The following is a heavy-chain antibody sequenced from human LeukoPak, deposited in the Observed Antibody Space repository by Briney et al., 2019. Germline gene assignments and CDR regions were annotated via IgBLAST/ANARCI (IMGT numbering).Heavy chain of an antibody. CDR1: GGSFSGYY. Sequence: SETLSLTCAVYGGSFSGYYWSRIRQPPGKGLEWIGEINHSGSTNYNPSLKSRVTISVDTSKNQFSLKLSSVTAADTAVYYCASTDSSGYYYGYWGQGTLVTVSS. V-gene: IGHV4-34*01. CDR3: ASTDSSGYYYGY. CDR2: INHSGST. D-gene: IGHD3-22*01. J-gene: IGHJ4*02.